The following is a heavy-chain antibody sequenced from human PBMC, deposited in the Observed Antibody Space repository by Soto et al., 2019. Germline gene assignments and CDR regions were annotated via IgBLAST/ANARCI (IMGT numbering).Heavy chain of an antibody. CDR2: IWYDGSNK. CDR1: GFTFSSYG. CDR3: ARDFVGDGYNSDAFDI. J-gene: IGHJ3*02. V-gene: IGHV3-33*01. D-gene: IGHD5-12*01. Sequence: PVGSLRLSCAASGFTFSSYGMHWVRQAPGKGLEWVAVIWYDGSNKYYADSVKGRFTISRDNSKNTLYLQMNSLRAEDTAVYYCARDFVGDGYNSDAFDIWGQGTMVTVSS.